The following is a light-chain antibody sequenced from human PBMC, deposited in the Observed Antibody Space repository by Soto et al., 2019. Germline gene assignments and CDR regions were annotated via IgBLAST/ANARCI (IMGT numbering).Light chain of an antibody. CDR3: QQYDSSPRIT. Sequence: EIELTQSPGTLSLSPGERATLSCRASQSVRSTYLAWYQQKPGQAPRLLIFGASSRASGIPDRFTGSGSGTDFTLTISRLEPEDFAVYYCQQYDSSPRITFGQGTRLESK. CDR2: GAS. V-gene: IGKV3-20*01. CDR1: QSVRSTY. J-gene: IGKJ5*01.